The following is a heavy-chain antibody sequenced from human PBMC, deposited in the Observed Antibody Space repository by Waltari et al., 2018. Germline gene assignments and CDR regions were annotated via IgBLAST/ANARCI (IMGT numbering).Heavy chain of an antibody. V-gene: IGHV5-51*01. J-gene: IGHJ4*02. CDR2: IYPKDSDT. CDR1: GYTFSSHW. Sequence: EVQLVQSGAEVKKPGESLKISCKGSGYTFSSHWIAWVRQMPGKGLEWMGIIYPKDSDTKYSPSFGGQVTISADKYTATAYVQWSSLKASDTAIYFCARGGVTGKYFDFWGQGTQVTVSS. CDR3: ARGGVTGKYFDF. D-gene: IGHD2-21*02.